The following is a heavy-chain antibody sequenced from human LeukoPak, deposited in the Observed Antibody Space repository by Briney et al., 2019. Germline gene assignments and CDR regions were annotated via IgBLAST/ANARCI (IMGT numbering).Heavy chain of an antibody. J-gene: IGHJ3*02. CDR1: GFTFSSYA. CDR3: AKDFLYDSNAFDI. Sequence: GGSLRLSCAASGFTFSSYAMSWVRQAPGKWPEWVSAISGRGGSTYYADSVRGRFTIARDNSKNTLYMQMNSLRAEDTAVYYCAKDFLYDSNAFDIWGQGTMVTVSS. V-gene: IGHV3-23*01. D-gene: IGHD3-16*01. CDR2: ISGRGGST.